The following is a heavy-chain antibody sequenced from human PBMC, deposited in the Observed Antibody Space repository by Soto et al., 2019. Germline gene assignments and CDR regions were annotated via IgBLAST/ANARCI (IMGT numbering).Heavy chain of an antibody. CDR1: GGSFSRYY. V-gene: IGHV4-34*01. J-gene: IGHJ4*02. D-gene: IGHD3-3*01. Sequence: SETLSLTCAVYGGSFSRYYWSWIRQPPGKGLEWIGEINHSGSTNYNPSLKSRVTISVDTSKNQFSLKLSSVTAADTAVYYCARGDFYGDSDSWGQGTLVTVSS. CDR2: INHSGST. CDR3: ARGDFYGDSDS.